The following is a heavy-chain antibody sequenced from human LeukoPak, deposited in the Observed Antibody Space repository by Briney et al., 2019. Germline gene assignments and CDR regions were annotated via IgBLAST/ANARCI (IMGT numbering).Heavy chain of an antibody. J-gene: IGHJ4*02. CDR3: ARDSPGEMATIPYY. CDR1: GGSISSGSYY. V-gene: IGHV4-61*01. D-gene: IGHD5-24*01. Sequence: SQTLSLTCTVSGGSISSGSYYWSWIRRPPGKGLEWIGYIFYSGTTNYNPSLKSRVTISVDTSKNQFSLKLSSVTAADTAVYYCARDSPGEMATIPYYWGQGTLVTVSS. CDR2: IFYSGTT.